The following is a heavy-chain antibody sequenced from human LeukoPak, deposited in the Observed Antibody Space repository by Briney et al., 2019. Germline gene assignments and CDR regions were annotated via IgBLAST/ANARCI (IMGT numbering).Heavy chain of an antibody. D-gene: IGHD3/OR15-3a*01. CDR2: INSDGSWT. Sequence: QSGGSLRLSCAASGSYWMHWVRQAPGKGLVWVSHINSDGSWTSYADSVKGRFTISKDNAKNTVYLQMNSLRAEDTAAFYCARDQYDTWSRRGNFDSWGQGTLVIVSS. CDR1: GSYW. V-gene: IGHV3-74*01. CDR3: ARDQYDTWSRRGNFDS. J-gene: IGHJ4*02.